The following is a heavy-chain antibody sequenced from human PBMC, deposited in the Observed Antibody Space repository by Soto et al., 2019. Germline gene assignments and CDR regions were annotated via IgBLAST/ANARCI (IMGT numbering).Heavy chain of an antibody. D-gene: IGHD3-22*01. V-gene: IGHV5-51*01. CDR3: ARHYYYDISYYYPSNTQLPLAY. CDR1: GYSFTSYW. CDR2: IYPGDSDI. Sequence: LGESLKVSCKGSGYSFTSYWIAWVRQVPGKGLELMGVIYPGDSDIRYSPSFQGQVTIPADKSISTAYLQWSSLKASDSAMYFCARHYYYDISYYYPSNTQLPLAYWGQGTLVTVSS. J-gene: IGHJ1*01.